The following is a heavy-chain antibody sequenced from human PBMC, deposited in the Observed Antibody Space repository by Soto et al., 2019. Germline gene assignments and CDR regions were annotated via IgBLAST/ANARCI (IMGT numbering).Heavy chain of an antibody. V-gene: IGHV1-18*01. CDR3: ARDSPPVDY. CDR2: ISEYNGNT. CDR1: GYTFTNYG. Sequence: QVQLVQSGAEVKKPGASVKVSCKASGYTFTNYGISLVRQAPGQGLEWMGWISEYNGNTNYAQKLRGRVTITTDTSTSTAYMELRSLTSDDTDVSYCARDSPPVDYWGQGTLVTVSS. J-gene: IGHJ4*02.